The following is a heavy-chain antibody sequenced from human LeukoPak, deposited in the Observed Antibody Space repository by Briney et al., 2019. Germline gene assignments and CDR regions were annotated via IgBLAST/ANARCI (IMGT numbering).Heavy chain of an antibody. CDR3: ARGFYGSGSQFDY. CDR1: GGSISSGDYP. Sequence: SQTLSLTCAVSGGSISSGDYPWSWIRQPPGKGLEWIGYIFHTGHTSYNPSLKSRVTISVDMSKNQLSLKLSSVPAADTAVYHCARGFYGSGSQFDYWGQGTLVTVSS. D-gene: IGHD3-10*01. J-gene: IGHJ4*02. CDR2: IFHTGHT. V-gene: IGHV4-30-2*01.